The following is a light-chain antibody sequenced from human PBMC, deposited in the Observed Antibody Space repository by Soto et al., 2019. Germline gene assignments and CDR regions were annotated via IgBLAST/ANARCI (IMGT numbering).Light chain of an antibody. J-gene: IGLJ1*01. CDR2: EVN. CDR3: SSFTSSITYV. V-gene: IGLV2-8*01. Sequence: QSVLTQPPSASGSPGQSVAISYTGTSSDVGGYNYVSWYQRHPGKAPKLMIYEVNKRPSGVPDRFSGSKSGNTASLTVSGLQPEDEADYHCSSFTSSITYVFGTGTKVTVL. CDR1: SSDVGGYNY.